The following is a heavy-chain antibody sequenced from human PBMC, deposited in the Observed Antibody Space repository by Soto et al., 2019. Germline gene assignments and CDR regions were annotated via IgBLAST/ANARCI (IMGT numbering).Heavy chain of an antibody. CDR3: ARDFGDYGDHDAFDI. CDR1: GYTFTSYA. V-gene: IGHV1-3*01. CDR2: INAGNGNT. D-gene: IGHD4-17*01. J-gene: IGHJ3*02. Sequence: QVQLVQSGAEVKKPGASVKVSCKASGYTFTSYAMHWVRQAPGQRLEWMGWINAGNGNTKYSQKFQGRVTITRDTSEXTAYMELSSLRSEDTAVYYCARDFGDYGDHDAFDIWGQGTMVTVSS.